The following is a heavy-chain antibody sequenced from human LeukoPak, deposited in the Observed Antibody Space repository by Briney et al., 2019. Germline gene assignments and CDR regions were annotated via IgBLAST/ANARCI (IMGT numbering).Heavy chain of an antibody. J-gene: IGHJ4*02. V-gene: IGHV3-23*01. CDR3: AKGSGIDY. CDR2: ISGSGGST. D-gene: IGHD3-10*01. Sequence: ETLSLTCAVYGGSFRGNYWSWVRQAPGKGLEWVSAISGSGGSTYYADSVKGRFTISRDNSKNTLYLQMNSLRAEDTAVYYCAKGSGIDYWGQGTLVTVSS. CDR1: GGSFRGNY.